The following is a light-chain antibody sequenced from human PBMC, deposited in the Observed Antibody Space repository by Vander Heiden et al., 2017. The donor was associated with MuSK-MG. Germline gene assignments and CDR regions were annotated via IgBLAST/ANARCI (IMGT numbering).Light chain of an antibody. CDR3: QQTYTTLYT. J-gene: IGKJ2*01. Sequence: DIQMTQSPSSLSASVGDRVTISCRASQSISKYLNWYQQKPGKAPKLLISAASSLQSGVPSRSSGSGSGADFTLSISNLQPDDFATYYCQQTYTTLYTFGQGTKLEIK. V-gene: IGKV1-39*01. CDR2: AAS. CDR1: QSISKY.